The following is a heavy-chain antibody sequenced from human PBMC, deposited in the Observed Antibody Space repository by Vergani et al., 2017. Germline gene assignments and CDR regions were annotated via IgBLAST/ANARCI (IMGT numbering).Heavy chain of an antibody. CDR1: GGTFSSYT. J-gene: IGHJ4*02. CDR3: AGDSGEGGKNTHAPDY. V-gene: IGHV1-69*08. D-gene: IGHD4-23*01. CDR2: IIPILGIA. Sequence: QVQLVQSGAEVKKPGSSVKVSCKASGGTFSSYTISWVRQAPGQGLEWMGRIIPILGIANYAQKFQGRVTITADKSTSTAYMELSSLRSEDTAVYYCAGDSGEGGKNTHAPDYWGQGTLVTVSS.